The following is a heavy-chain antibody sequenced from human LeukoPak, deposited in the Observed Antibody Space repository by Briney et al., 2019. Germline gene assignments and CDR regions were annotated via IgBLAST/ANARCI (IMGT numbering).Heavy chain of an antibody. Sequence: PSGTLSLTCTVSGGSISSYYWSWIRQPAGKGLEWIGRIYTSGSTNYNPSLKSRVTMSVDTSKKQFSLRVSSVTAADTAVYYCARRLRIEGGTRRGDTLDMWGQGTMVTVSS. D-gene: IGHD1-26*01. CDR2: IYTSGST. J-gene: IGHJ3*02. V-gene: IGHV4-4*07. CDR3: ARRLRIEGGTRRGDTLDM. CDR1: GGSISSYY.